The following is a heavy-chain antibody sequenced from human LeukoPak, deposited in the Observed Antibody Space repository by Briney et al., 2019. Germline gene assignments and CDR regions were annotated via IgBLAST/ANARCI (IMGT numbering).Heavy chain of an antibody. V-gene: IGHV3-49*04. CDR3: TRDFDLGPDAFDI. CDR1: GFTFINAW. CDR2: IRSKAYGGTT. J-gene: IGHJ3*02. Sequence: GGSLRLSCAASGFTFINAWMAWVRQAPGKGLEWVGFIRSKAYGGTTEYAASVKGRFTISRDDSKSIAYLQMNSLKTEDTAVYYCTRDFDLGPDAFDIWGQGTMVTVSS.